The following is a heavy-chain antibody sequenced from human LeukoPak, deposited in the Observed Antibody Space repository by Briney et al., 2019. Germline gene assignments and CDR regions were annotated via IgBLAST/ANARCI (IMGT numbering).Heavy chain of an antibody. J-gene: IGHJ4*02. Sequence: ASVKVSCKASGYTFTSYAMHWVRQAPGQRLEWMGWINAGNGNTKYSQEFQGRVTITRDTSASTAYMELSSLRSEDMAVYYCARDGCSGGSCYYFDYWGQGTLVTVSS. D-gene: IGHD2-15*01. V-gene: IGHV1-3*03. CDR2: INAGNGNT. CDR3: ARDGCSGGSCYYFDY. CDR1: GYTFTSYA.